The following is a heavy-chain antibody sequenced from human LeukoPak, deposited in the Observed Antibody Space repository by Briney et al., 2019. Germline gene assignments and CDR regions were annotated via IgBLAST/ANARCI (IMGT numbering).Heavy chain of an antibody. J-gene: IGHJ4*02. CDR3: ARASVDLLFDY. CDR2: IIPILGIA. CDR1: GGTFSSYA. Sequence: ASVKVSCKASGGTFSSYAISWVRQAPGQGLEWMGRIIPILGIANYAQKFQGRVTNTADKSTSTAYMELSSLRSEDTAVYYCARASVDLLFDYWGQGTLVTVSS. D-gene: IGHD6-19*01. V-gene: IGHV1-69*04.